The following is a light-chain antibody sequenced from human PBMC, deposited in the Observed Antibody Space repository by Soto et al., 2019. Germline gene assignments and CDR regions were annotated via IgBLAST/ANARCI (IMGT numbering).Light chain of an antibody. CDR2: RDL. Sequence: QTVVTQPPSASGTPGQRVSISCSGSSSNIGSNIVNWYQQLPGTAPRLLIYRDLQRPSGVPDRFSGSKSGTSASLAISGLQSEDEADYYCAAWDDSLNGVVFGEGTQLTVL. CDR1: SSNIGSNI. J-gene: IGLJ2*01. V-gene: IGLV1-44*01. CDR3: AAWDDSLNGVV.